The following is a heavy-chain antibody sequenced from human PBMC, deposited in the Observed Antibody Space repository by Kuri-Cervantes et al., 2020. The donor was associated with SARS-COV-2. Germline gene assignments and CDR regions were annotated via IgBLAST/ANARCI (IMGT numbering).Heavy chain of an antibody. CDR1: GFTFSSYW. CDR3: VKSRGASSGPLAYFHY. D-gene: IGHD2-2*01. Sequence: GESLKISCAASGFTFSSYWMSWVRQAPGKGLEWVANIKQDGSEKYYVDSVKGRFTISRDNAKNSLYLQMNSLRAEDTAVYYCVKSRGASSGPLAYFHYWGQGTLVTVSS. J-gene: IGHJ4*02. V-gene: IGHV3-7*03. CDR2: IKQDGSEK.